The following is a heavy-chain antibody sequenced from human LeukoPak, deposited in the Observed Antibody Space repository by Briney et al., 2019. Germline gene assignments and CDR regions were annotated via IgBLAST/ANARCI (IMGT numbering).Heavy chain of an antibody. Sequence: ASVKVSCKASGYTFTNYAMNWVRQAPGQGLEWMGWISAYNGNTNYAQKLQGRVTMTTDTSTSTAYMELRSLRSDDTAVYYCARDEQQLVHYYYYMDVWGKGTTVTVSS. CDR3: ARDEQQLVHYYYYMDV. D-gene: IGHD6-13*01. J-gene: IGHJ6*03. CDR2: ISAYNGNT. V-gene: IGHV1-18*01. CDR1: GYTFTNYA.